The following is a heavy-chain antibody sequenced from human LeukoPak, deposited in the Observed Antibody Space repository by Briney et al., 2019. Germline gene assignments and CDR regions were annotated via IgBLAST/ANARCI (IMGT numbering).Heavy chain of an antibody. Sequence: KPSETLSLTCAVSGYSISSGYYWGWIRQPPGKGLEWIGSIYHSGSTYYNPSLKSRVTISVDTSKNQFSLKLSSVTAADTAVYYCARELVGWGVAGLSVGYYFDYWGQGTLVTVSS. D-gene: IGHD6-19*01. CDR1: GYSISSGYY. CDR3: ARELVGWGVAGLSVGYYFDY. CDR2: IYHSGST. J-gene: IGHJ4*02. V-gene: IGHV4-38-2*02.